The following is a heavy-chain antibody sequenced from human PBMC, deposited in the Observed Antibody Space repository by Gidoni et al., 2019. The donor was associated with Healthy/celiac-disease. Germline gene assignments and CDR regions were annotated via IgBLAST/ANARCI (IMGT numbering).Heavy chain of an antibody. Sequence: QVQLVESGGGVVQPGRSLRLSCAASGFTFSSYGMHWVRQAPGKGLGWVAVIWYDGSNKYYADSVKGRFTISRDNSKNTLYLQMNSLRAEDTAVYYCARERRDGYNAAYAFDIWGQGTMVTVSS. V-gene: IGHV3-33*01. CDR3: ARERRDGYNAAYAFDI. J-gene: IGHJ3*02. CDR2: IWYDGSNK. D-gene: IGHD5-18*01. CDR1: GFTFSSYG.